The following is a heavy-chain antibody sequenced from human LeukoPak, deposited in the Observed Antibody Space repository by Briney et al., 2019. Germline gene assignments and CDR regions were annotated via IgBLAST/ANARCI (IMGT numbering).Heavy chain of an antibody. CDR3: ARQAAYCSSGSCYPNWFDP. Sequence: PSETLSLTCTVSGGSISRSSYYWGWIRQPPGKGLESIGSIYYTGSTYYNPSLKSRVTISVDTSKNQFSLKLSSVTAADTAVYYCARQAAYCSSGSCYPNWFDPWGQGTLVTVSS. V-gene: IGHV4-39*01. CDR2: IYYTGST. CDR1: GGSISRSSYY. J-gene: IGHJ5*02. D-gene: IGHD2-15*01.